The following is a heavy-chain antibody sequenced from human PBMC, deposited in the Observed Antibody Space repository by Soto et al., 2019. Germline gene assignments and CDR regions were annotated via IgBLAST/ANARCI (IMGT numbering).Heavy chain of an antibody. CDR1: GFSLSTSGVG. J-gene: IGHJ4*02. CDR3: AHKGPEYWPLDY. CDR2: IYWDDSK. D-gene: IGHD2-8*02. V-gene: IGHV2-5*02. Sequence: QITLKESGPTLVRPTQTLTLTCAFSGFSLSTSGVGVGWIRQPPGKALEWLAVIYWDDSKHYSPSLRSRLTIPKDTSKNQMVFTMTNMDPMDTGTYYCAHKGPEYWPLDYWCQGTRVTVSS.